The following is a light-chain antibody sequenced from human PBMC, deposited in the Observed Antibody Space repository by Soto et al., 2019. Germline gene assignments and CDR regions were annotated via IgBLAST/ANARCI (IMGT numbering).Light chain of an antibody. CDR2: GAS. V-gene: IGKV3-20*01. Sequence: EIVLTQSPGTLSLSPGERATLSCRASQSVSSSYLAWYQQKPGQAPRLLIYGASSRATGIPDRFSGSGSGTDFPLTISRLEHEDFAVYYCQQYGSSPPTYTFGQGTKLEIK. J-gene: IGKJ2*01. CDR3: QQYGSSPPTYT. CDR1: QSVSSSY.